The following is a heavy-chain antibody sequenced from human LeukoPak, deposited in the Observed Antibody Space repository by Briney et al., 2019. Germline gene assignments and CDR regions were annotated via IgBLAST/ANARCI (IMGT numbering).Heavy chain of an antibody. Sequence: PGGSLRLSCAASGFDFSSYTMNWVRQAPGKGLEWVSFISSSTYYIQYTDSVKGRFTISRDNAKSSLYLQMNSLRAEDTALYYCVMDIRDGYNSPYYGMDVWGQGTTVSVSS. J-gene: IGHJ6*02. V-gene: IGHV3-21*01. CDR1: GFDFSSYT. D-gene: IGHD5-24*01. CDR2: ISSSTYYI. CDR3: VMDIRDGYNSPYYGMDV.